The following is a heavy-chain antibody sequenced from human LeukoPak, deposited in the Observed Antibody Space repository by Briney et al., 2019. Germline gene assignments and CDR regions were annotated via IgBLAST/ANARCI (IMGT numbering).Heavy chain of an antibody. V-gene: IGHV1-2*02. CDR1: VYTFTDYY. CDR2: INPNSGGT. J-gene: IGHJ4*02. CDR3: ARSSGHDY. D-gene: IGHD6-19*01. Sequence: ASVKVSCKTFVYTFTDYYIHWVRQAPGQGREWMGWINPNSGGTNYAQKFQGRVNMTRATYISTAYMELSRMRSDDTAVYYCARSSGHDYWGQGTLVTVSS.